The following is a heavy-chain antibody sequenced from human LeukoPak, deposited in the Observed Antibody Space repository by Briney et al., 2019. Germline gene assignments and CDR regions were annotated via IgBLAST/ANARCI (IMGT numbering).Heavy chain of an antibody. CDR2: IYHNGSS. CDR3: AREGHDLSGYIDL. J-gene: IGHJ5*02. V-gene: IGHV4-59*13. D-gene: IGHD5-12*01. CDR1: GASIRPYF. Sequence: SETLSLTCSVSGASIRPYFWTWIRQPPGKGLEWIAYIYHNGSSHYNPSLKGRVTMSVDTTKNQFSLKMTSVTAADTAVYYCAREGHDLSGYIDLWGQGILVTVST.